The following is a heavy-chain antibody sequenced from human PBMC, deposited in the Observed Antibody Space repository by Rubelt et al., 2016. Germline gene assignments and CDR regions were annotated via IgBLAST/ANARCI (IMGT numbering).Heavy chain of an antibody. V-gene: IGHV5-51*01. Sequence: EVQLVQSGAEVKKPGESLKISCKGSGYSFTSYWIGWVRQMPGKGLECMGIIYPGDSDTRYSPSFQGQVTISAAYLQWSGLKASDTAMYYGARQGISGAGTGWYFDLWGHGTLVTVSS. J-gene: IGHJ2*01. CDR3: ARQGISGAGTGWYFDL. D-gene: IGHD6-19*01. CDR1: GYSFTSYW. CDR2: IYPGDSDT.